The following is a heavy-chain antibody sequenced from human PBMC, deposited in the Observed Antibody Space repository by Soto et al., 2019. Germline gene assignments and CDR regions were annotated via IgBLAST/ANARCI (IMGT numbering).Heavy chain of an antibody. CDR3: ARPYHYSSGWYY. CDR1: GGSISSSSYY. CDR2: IYYSGST. J-gene: IGHJ4*02. Sequence: PSDTLSLTCTVSGGSISSSSYYWGWIRQPPGKGLEWIGSIYYSGSTYYNPSLKSRVTISVDTSKNQFSLKLSSVTAADTAVYYCARPYHYSSGWYYWGQGTLVTVSS. V-gene: IGHV4-39*01. D-gene: IGHD6-19*01.